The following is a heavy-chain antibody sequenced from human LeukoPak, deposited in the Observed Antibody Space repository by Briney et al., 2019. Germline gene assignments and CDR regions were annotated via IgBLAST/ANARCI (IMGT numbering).Heavy chain of an antibody. V-gene: IGHV3-30-3*01. J-gene: IGHJ5*02. CDR2: ISYDGSNK. Sequence: PGGSLRLSCAASGFTFSSYAMHWVRQAPGKGLEWVAVISYDGSNKYYADSVKGRFTISRDNSKNTLYLQMNSLRAEDTAVYYCARGVGRSLYSSSPYNWFDPWGQGTLVTVSS. CDR3: ARGVGRSLYSSSPYNWFDP. D-gene: IGHD6-13*01. CDR1: GFTFSSYA.